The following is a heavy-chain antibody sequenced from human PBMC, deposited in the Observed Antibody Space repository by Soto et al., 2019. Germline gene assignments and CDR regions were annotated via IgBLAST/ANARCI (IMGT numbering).Heavy chain of an antibody. D-gene: IGHD3-10*01. CDR3: AKDFKVSGSHYGTLNYYYGMDV. CDR2: ISYDGYLK. V-gene: IGHV3-30*18. Sequence: GGSLRLSCAVSGFTFSTYGMQWVRQAPGKGLEWVAVISYDGYLKYYVDAVKGRFTVARDNSKNTLFLEMNSLRAEDTAVYFCAKDFKVSGSHYGTLNYYYGMDVWGQGTTVTVSS. CDR1: GFTFSTYG. J-gene: IGHJ6*02.